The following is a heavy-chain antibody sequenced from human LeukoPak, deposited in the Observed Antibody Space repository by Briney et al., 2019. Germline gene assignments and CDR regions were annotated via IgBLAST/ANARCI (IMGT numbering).Heavy chain of an antibody. CDR1: GFTFSSYG. CDR3: ARDRGRSISCPDY. D-gene: IGHD2-2*01. J-gene: IGHJ4*02. CDR2: IWYDGLNT. Sequence: PGGSLRLSCAASGFTFSSYGTHWVRQAPGKGLEWVAVIWYDGLNTYYVDSVKGRFTTSRDNSKNTLYLQMNSLRDEDTAVYYCARDRGRSISCPDYWGRGTLVTVSS. V-gene: IGHV3-33*01.